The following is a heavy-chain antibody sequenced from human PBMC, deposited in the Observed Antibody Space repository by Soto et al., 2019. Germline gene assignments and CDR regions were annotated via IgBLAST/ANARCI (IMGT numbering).Heavy chain of an antibody. CDR3: AKDPTIAVAAVWFDP. D-gene: IGHD6-19*01. Sequence: GGSLRLSCAASGFTFSSYAMSWVRQAPGKGLEWVSAISGSGGSTYYADSVKGRFTISRDNSKNTLYLQMNSLRVEDTAVYYCAKDPTIAVAAVWFDPWGQGTLVTVSS. J-gene: IGHJ5*02. V-gene: IGHV3-23*01. CDR2: ISGSGGST. CDR1: GFTFSSYA.